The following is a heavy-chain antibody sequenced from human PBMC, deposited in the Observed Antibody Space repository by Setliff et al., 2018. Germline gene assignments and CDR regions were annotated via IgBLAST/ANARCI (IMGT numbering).Heavy chain of an antibody. Sequence: GASVKVSCKTSGYTFTTYAMNWVRQAPGQGLEWMGWISAYSDDTKYAEKFQGRVTMTMGTSTGTAYMELRSLRSDDTAVYICAYDSSGYYPGYWGQGTLVTVS. J-gene: IGHJ4*02. CDR3: AYDSSGYYPGY. V-gene: IGHV1-18*01. D-gene: IGHD3-22*01. CDR1: GYTFTTYA. CDR2: ISAYSDDT.